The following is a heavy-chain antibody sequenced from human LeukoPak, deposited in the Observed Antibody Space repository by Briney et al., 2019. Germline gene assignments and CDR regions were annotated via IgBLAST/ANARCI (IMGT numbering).Heavy chain of an antibody. CDR3: ARGLSTDY. D-gene: IGHD2-15*01. Sequence: PGGSLRLSCAASGFTFSSYAMHWVRQAPGRGLDWVAVTWYDGTKNYYSDSVKGRFSISRDNSKNTLYLQMNSLRAEDTAVYFCARGLSTDYWGQGTLVTVTS. CDR2: TWYDGTKN. J-gene: IGHJ4*02. CDR1: GFTFSSYA. V-gene: IGHV3-33*08.